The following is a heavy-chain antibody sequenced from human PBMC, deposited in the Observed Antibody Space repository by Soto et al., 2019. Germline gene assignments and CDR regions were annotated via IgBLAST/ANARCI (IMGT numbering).Heavy chain of an antibody. CDR1: DGHIFDYF. V-gene: IGHV4-59*03. J-gene: IGHJ4*02. CDR2: VYYSEST. D-gene: IGHD3-10*01. CDR3: ATGRVYYGSEY. Sequence: SETLSLTCTVSDGHIFDYFWSWIRQPPGKGLEWIGYVYYSESTNYKPSLNYNPSLKSRVTISLDTSTNQYSLRLSSVTTADTAVYYCATGRVYYGSEYWGQGTLVHRIL.